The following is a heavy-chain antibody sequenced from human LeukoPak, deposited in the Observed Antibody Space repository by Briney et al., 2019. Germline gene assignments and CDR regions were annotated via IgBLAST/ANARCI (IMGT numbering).Heavy chain of an antibody. J-gene: IGHJ4*02. CDR1: GFTFSSYS. CDR2: ISSSSSTI. V-gene: IGHV3-48*01. Sequence: GGSLRLSCAASGFTFSSYSMTWVRQAPGKGLEWVSYISSSSSTIYYADSVKGRFTISGDNAKNSLYLQMNSLRAEDTAVYYCARDYYDAIDYWGQGTLVTVSS. CDR3: ARDYYDAIDY. D-gene: IGHD3-16*01.